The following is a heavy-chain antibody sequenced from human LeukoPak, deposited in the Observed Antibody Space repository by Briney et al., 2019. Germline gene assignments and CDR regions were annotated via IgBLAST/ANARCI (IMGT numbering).Heavy chain of an antibody. D-gene: IGHD6-19*01. V-gene: IGHV4-39*07. J-gene: IGHJ5*02. CDR3: ARDLRGQWLGHWFDP. Sequence: PSETLSLTCTVSGGSISSSSYYWGWIRQPPGKGLEWIGSIYYSGSTYYNPSLKSRVTISVDTSKNQFSLKLSSVTAADTAVYYCARDLRGQWLGHWFDPWGQGTLVTVSS. CDR1: GGSISSSSYY. CDR2: IYYSGST.